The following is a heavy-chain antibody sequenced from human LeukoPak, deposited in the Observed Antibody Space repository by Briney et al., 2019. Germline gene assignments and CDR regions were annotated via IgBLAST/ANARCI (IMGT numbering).Heavy chain of an antibody. D-gene: IGHD6-13*01. CDR2: IWYDGSNG. V-gene: IGHV3-33*01. Sequence: GGSLRLSCAASGFSFSSYGMHWVRQAPGKGLEWVAAIWYDGSNGYYEDSVKGRFTISRDNSKNTVYLQMDSLRVEDTAVYYCARPPQQRDWFFDDWGQGTLVTVSS. J-gene: IGHJ4*02. CDR3: ARPPQQRDWFFDD. CDR1: GFSFSSYG.